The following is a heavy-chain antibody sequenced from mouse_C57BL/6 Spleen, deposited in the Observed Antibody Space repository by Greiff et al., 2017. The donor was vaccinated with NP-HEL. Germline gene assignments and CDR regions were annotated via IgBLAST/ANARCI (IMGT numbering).Heavy chain of an antibody. CDR2: INPYNGGT. V-gene: IGHV1-19*01. Sequence: EVQLQQSGPVLVKPGASVKMSCKASGYTFTDYYMNWVKQSHGKSLEWIGVINPYNGGTSYNQKFKGKATLTVDKSSSTAYMELNSLTSEDSAVYYCARRGNDYDDVYLDYWGQGTTLTVSS. CDR1: GYTFTDYY. D-gene: IGHD2-4*01. CDR3: ARRGNDYDDVYLDY. J-gene: IGHJ2*01.